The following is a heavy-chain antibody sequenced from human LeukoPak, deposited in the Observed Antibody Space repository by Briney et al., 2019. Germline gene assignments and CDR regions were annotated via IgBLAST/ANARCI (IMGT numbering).Heavy chain of an antibody. D-gene: IGHD3-22*01. J-gene: IGHJ4*02. Sequence: SETLSLTCTVSGGSIRSYYWNWIRQPPGEGLEWIGYIYYAGTTNYNPSLKSRVTISVDTSKNQFSLRLSSVTAADTAVYYCARARSMIVVVFDYWGQGTLVTVSS. V-gene: IGHV4-59*08. CDR2: IYYAGTT. CDR3: ARARSMIVVVFDY. CDR1: GGSIRSYY.